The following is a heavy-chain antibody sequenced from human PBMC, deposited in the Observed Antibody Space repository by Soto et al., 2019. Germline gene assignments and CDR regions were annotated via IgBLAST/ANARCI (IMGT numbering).Heavy chain of an antibody. Sequence: GGSLRLSCAASGFDVSNTDMSWVRQAPGKGLEWVSVIYSGGYTNYADSVRGRFIVSRDSPKNTLYLQMDSLRAEDTAVYYCAREAIIVIAAPEYYFDYWGQGTLVTVSS. CDR2: IYSGGYT. J-gene: IGHJ4*02. CDR3: AREAIIVIAAPEYYFDY. D-gene: IGHD3-22*01. CDR1: GFDVSNTD. V-gene: IGHV3-66*01.